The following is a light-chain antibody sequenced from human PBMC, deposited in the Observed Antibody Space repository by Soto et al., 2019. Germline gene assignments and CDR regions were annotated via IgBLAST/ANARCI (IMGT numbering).Light chain of an antibody. CDR1: QRVGTS. CDR3: QQRSNWPPLS. V-gene: IGKV3-11*01. J-gene: IGKJ4*01. Sequence: EIVLTQSPTILSLSPGDRATLSCRASQRVGTSLAWYQQKPGQAPRLLVYDVSDRATGNPARFSGSGSGTDFTLTISSLEPEDFAVYYCQQRSNWPPLSFGGGTKV. CDR2: DVS.